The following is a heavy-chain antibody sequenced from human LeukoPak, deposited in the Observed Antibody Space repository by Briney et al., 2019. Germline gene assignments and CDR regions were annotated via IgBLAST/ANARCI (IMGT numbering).Heavy chain of an antibody. CDR2: INPNSGGT. CDR1: GYTFTGYY. J-gene: IGHJ6*02. D-gene: IGHD2-2*01. CDR3: ASDGVVPAAQGDGMDV. V-gene: IGHV1-2*02. Sequence: ASVKVSCKASGYTFTGYYMHWVRQAPGQGLEWMGWINPNSGGTNHAQKFQGRVTMTRDTSISTAYMELSRLRSDDTAVYYCASDGVVPAAQGDGMDVWGQGTTVTVSS.